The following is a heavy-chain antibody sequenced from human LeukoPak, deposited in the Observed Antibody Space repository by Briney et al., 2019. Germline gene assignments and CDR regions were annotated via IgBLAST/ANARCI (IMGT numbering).Heavy chain of an antibody. D-gene: IGHD6-13*01. CDR1: GFSFSSYW. V-gene: IGHV3-74*01. Sequence: GGSLRLSCAASGFSFSSYWMHWVRQAPGKGLVCFSRINTDGSTTSHADSVKGRFTISRDNAKNTLYLQMNSLRAEDSGVYYCARGVATAGRSGLDHWGQGTLVTVSS. CDR2: INTDGSTT. CDR3: ARGVATAGRSGLDH. J-gene: IGHJ4*02.